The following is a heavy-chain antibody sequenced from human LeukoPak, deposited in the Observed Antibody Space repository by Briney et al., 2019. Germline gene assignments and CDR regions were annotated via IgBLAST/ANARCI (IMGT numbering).Heavy chain of an antibody. V-gene: IGHV1-46*01. D-gene: IGHD4-11*01. Sequence: ASVKVSCKASGYTFTSYYMHWVRQAPGQGLEWMGIINPSGGSTNYAQKFPGRVTMTRDTSTDTAYMELSSLRSEDTAVYYCASQFELQYDYWGQGTLVTVSS. J-gene: IGHJ4*02. CDR2: INPSGGST. CDR3: ASQFELQYDY. CDR1: GYTFTSYY.